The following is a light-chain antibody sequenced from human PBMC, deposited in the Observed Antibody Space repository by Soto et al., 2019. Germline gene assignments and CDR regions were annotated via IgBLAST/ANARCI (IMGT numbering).Light chain of an antibody. J-gene: IGLJ2*01. CDR2: EGN. V-gene: IGLV2-23*03. CDR3: WSYAGRRTFEV. CDR1: SSDVGSYNL. Sequence: QSALTQPASVSRSPGQSITISCTGSSSDVGSYNLVSWYQQYPGKAPKLMIFEGNKRPSGVSNRFSASKSGNTASLTISGLQAEDEADYYCWSYAGRRTFEVFGGGTKLTVL.